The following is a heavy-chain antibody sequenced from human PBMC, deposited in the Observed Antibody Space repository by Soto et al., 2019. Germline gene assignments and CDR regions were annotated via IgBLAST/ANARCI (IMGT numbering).Heavy chain of an antibody. Sequence: SVKVSCKASGGTFSSYAISWVRQAPGQGLEWMGGIIPIFGTANYAQKFQGRVTITADKSTSTAYMELSSLRSEDTAVYYCATDSSGYFNWFDPWGQGTLVTVSS. CDR3: ATDSSGYFNWFDP. J-gene: IGHJ5*02. CDR1: GGTFSSYA. V-gene: IGHV1-69*06. CDR2: IIPIFGTA. D-gene: IGHD3-22*01.